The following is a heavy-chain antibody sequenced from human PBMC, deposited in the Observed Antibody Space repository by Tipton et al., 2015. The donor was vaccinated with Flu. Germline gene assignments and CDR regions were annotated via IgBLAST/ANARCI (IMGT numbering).Heavy chain of an antibody. J-gene: IGHJ3*02. Sequence: TLSLTCTVSGGSISSGGYYWSWIRQHPGKGLEWIGYIYYSGSTNYNPSLKSRVTISVDTSKNQFSLKLSSVTAADTAVYYCARALFRPGGWEDAFDIWGQGTMVTVSS. V-gene: IGHV4-61*08. CDR1: GGSISSGGYY. D-gene: IGHD1-26*01. CDR2: IYYSGST. CDR3: ARALFRPGGWEDAFDI.